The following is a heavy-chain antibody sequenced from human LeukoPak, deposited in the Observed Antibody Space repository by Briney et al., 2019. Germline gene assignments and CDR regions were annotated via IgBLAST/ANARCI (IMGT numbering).Heavy chain of an antibody. CDR2: INPNSGGT. J-gene: IGHJ4*02. Sequence: GSVKVSCKASGYTFTGYYMHWVRQAPGQGLEWMGWINPNSGGTNYAQKFQGRVTMTRDTSINTAYIELSRLRSDDTAVYYCARGAYDSTGYYRFDYWGQGTLVTVSS. CDR3: ARGAYDSTGYYRFDY. CDR1: GYTFTGYY. D-gene: IGHD3-22*01. V-gene: IGHV1-2*02.